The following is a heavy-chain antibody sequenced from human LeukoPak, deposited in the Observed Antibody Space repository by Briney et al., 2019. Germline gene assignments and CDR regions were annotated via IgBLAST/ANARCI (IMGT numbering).Heavy chain of an antibody. CDR1: GFTFSSYA. CDR3: ARDEREMATTYYFDY. V-gene: IGHV3-30*04. J-gene: IGHJ4*02. D-gene: IGHD5-24*01. CDR2: ISYDGSNK. Sequence: GGSLRLSCAASGFTFSSYAMHWVRQAPGKGLEWVAVISYDGSNKYYADSVKGRFTISRDNSKNTLYLQMNSLRAEDTAVYYCARDEREMATTYYFDYWGQGTLVTVSS.